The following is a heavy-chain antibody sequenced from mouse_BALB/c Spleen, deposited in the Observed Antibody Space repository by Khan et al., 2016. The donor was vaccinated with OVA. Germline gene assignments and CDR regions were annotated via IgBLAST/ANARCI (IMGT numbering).Heavy chain of an antibody. Sequence: EVQLVESGPGLVKPSQSLSLICTVTGYSITSDYAWNWIRQFPGNKLEWMGFISYSGNTKYNPSLKSRISITRDTSKNQFFLQLNSVTTEDTATYYCARVYGRDFDYWGQGTTLTVSS. CDR3: ARVYGRDFDY. CDR2: ISYSGNT. J-gene: IGHJ2*01. V-gene: IGHV3-2*02. CDR1: GYSITSDYA. D-gene: IGHD1-1*01.